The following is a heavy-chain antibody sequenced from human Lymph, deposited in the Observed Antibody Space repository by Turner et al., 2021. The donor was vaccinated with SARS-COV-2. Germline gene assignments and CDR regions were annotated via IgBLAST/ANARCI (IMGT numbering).Heavy chain of an antibody. D-gene: IGHD1-26*01. CDR3: ARGRYSGGGMDV. CDR2: MNPNSGNK. V-gene: IGHV1-8*02. J-gene: IGHJ6*02. Sequence: QVQLVQSGAEVKKPGASVKVSCKAPGYTFTSYDINWVRQATGQGLEWMGWMNPNSGNKGYAQKFQGRVTMTRNTSISKAYMERSSLRAEDTAVYDCARGRYSGGGMDVWGQGTTVTVSS. CDR1: GYTFTSYD.